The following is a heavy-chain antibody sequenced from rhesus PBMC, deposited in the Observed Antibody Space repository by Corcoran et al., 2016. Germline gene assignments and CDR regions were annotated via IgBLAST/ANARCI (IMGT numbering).Heavy chain of an antibody. CDR3: ARGVGCIYCVD. D-gene: IGHD2-27*01. Sequence: QVQLQESGPGVVKPSETLSLTCAVSGGSISDSYRWSWIRQPPGKGLEWIGYIYGSSTSTNYNPSLKSRVTISKDTSKNQFSLKLSSVTAADTAVYYCARGVGCIYCVDWGQGVLVTVSS. V-gene: IGHV4S10*01. CDR2: IYGSSTST. CDR1: GGSISDSYR. J-gene: IGHJ4*01.